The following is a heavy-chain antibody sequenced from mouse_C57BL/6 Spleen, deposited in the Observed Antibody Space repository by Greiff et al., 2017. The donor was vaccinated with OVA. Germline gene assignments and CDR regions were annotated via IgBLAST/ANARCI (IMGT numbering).Heavy chain of an antibody. V-gene: IGHV1-50*01. Sequence: VQLQQPGAELVKPGASVKLSCKASGYTFTSYWMQWVKQRPGQGLEWIGEIDPSDSYTNYNQKFKGKATLTVDTSSSTAYMQLSSLTSEDSAVYYCARRDGSSSAWCAYWGKETLVTVSA. CDR1: GYTFTSYW. D-gene: IGHD1-1*01. CDR3: ARRDGSSSAWCAY. J-gene: IGHJ3*01. CDR2: IDPSDSYT.